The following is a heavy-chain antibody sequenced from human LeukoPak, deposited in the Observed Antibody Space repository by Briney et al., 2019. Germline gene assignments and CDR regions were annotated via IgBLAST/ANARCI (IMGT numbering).Heavy chain of an antibody. Sequence: PSETLSLTCTVSGGSISSYYWSWIRQPAGKGLEWIGYIYHSGSTYYNPSLKSRVTISVDRSKNQFSLKLSSVTAADTAVYYCARDNTVSSRFDPWGQGTLVTVSS. J-gene: IGHJ5*02. CDR1: GGSISSYY. CDR2: IYHSGST. D-gene: IGHD4-11*01. V-gene: IGHV4-59*12. CDR3: ARDNTVSSRFDP.